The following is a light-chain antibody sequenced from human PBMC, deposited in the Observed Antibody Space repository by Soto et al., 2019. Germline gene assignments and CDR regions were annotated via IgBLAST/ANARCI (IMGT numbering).Light chain of an antibody. CDR2: KAF. V-gene: IGKV1-5*03. J-gene: IGKJ1*01. CDR1: QSISNW. CDR3: QQSNSYSRT. Sequence: DIQMTQSPSTLSASVGDRVTISCRASQSISNWLAWYQQKPGKAPKLLLYKAFSLESGVPSRFSGSGSGTESTLTISSLQPDDFATYYCQQSNSYSRTFGQGTKVDIK.